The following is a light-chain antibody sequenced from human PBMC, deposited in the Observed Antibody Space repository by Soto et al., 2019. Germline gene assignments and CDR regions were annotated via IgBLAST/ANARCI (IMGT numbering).Light chain of an antibody. CDR3: QQYHTWPIT. CDR1: QGISRK. CDR2: GAS. J-gene: IGKJ4*01. V-gene: IGKV3-15*01. Sequence: IVMTQSPATLSVAPGERVTFSCRASQGISRKVAWYQYKPGQAPRLLISGASTGATGIPARFSGSGSGTEFTLTISSLQSEDCAIYYCQQYHTWPITFGGGTKVEIK.